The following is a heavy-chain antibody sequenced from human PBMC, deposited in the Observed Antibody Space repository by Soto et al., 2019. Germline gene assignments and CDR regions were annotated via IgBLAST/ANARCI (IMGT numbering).Heavy chain of an antibody. V-gene: IGHV3-23*01. CDR2: VSASGLNT. CDR1: GFTFSTYA. CDR3: ATDSSGSSSGWLDP. Sequence: GGSLRLSCASSGFTFSTYAMAWFRQAPGKGLEWVSGVSASGLNTDYADSVRGRFTISRDNSKNTLYLQMNNLRTEDTAVYYCATDSSGSSSGWLDPWGQGTLVTVSS. D-gene: IGHD6-13*01. J-gene: IGHJ5*02.